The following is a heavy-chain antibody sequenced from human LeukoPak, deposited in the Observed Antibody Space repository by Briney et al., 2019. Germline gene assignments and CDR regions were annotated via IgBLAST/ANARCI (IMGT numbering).Heavy chain of an antibody. CDR3: VRHSVGKNYGDFEY. CDR1: GGSVISSNRC. CDR2: IYYNWGT. D-gene: IGHD4-17*01. V-gene: IGHV4-39*01. Sequence: PSGTLSHTCSVSGGSVISSNRCWGWLRQPPGKGLGWIASIYYNWGTNNNPSFKNPVTMSVDKSKNHSYLRVNSVTAADTAVYYCVRHSVGKNYGDFEYWGQGTLVTVSS. J-gene: IGHJ4*02.